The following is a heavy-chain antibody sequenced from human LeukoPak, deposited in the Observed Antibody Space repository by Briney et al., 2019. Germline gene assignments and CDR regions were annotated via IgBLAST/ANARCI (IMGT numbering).Heavy chain of an antibody. CDR3: ARSDYYGSGSLDY. V-gene: IGHV3-21*01. CDR1: GFTFSSYE. J-gene: IGHJ4*02. CDR2: ISSSSSYI. Sequence: GGSLRLSCAASGFTFSSYEMNWVRQAPGKGLEWVSSISSSSSYIYYADSVKGRFTISRDNAKNSLYLQMNSLRAEDTAVYYCARSDYYGSGSLDYWGQGTLVTVSS. D-gene: IGHD3-10*01.